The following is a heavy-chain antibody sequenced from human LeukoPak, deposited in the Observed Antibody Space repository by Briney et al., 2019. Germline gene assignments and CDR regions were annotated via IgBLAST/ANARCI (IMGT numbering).Heavy chain of an antibody. CDR2: INSDGSST. CDR1: GFTFSSDW. D-gene: IGHD2-8*01. V-gene: IGHV3-74*01. CDR3: ARARLMNWFDP. J-gene: IGHJ5*02. Sequence: GGSLRLSCAAAGFTFSSDWMHWVRHAPGKGLVWVSRINSDGSSTNYADSVKGRFIISRDNAKNTLYLQMNSLRAEDTAVYYCARARLMNWFDPWGLGTLVTVSS.